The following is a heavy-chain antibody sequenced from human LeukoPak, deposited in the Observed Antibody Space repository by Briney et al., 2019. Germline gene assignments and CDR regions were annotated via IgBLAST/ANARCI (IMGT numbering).Heavy chain of an antibody. CDR1: GYTLTELP. J-gene: IGHJ4*02. CDR2: FDPEDGET. Sequence: ASVKVSCKVSGYTLTELPMHWVRQAPGKGLEWMGGFDPEDGETIYAQKFQGRVTMTEDTSTDTAYMELSSLRSEDTAVYYCATDVVPAANRDYWGQGTLVTVSS. CDR3: ATDVVPAANRDY. D-gene: IGHD2-2*01. V-gene: IGHV1-24*01.